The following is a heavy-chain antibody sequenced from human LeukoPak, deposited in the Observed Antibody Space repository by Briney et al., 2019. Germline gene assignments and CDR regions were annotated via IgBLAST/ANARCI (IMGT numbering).Heavy chain of an antibody. CDR3: ARAYYYGSGRWFDP. J-gene: IGHJ5*02. Sequence: SETLSLTCTVSGGSISSYYWSWIRQPPGKGLEWIGYIYYSGSTNYNPSLKSRVTISVDTSKNQFSLKLSSVTAADTAVYYCARAYYYGSGRWFDPWGQGTLVTVSS. CDR2: IYYSGST. D-gene: IGHD3-10*01. V-gene: IGHV4-59*12. CDR1: GGSISSYY.